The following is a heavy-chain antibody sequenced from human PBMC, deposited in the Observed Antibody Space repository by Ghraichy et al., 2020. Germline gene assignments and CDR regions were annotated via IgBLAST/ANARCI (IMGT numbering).Heavy chain of an antibody. CDR1: GFTLGSYS. CDR3: ARGSRVVRFYYYDGMDV. Sequence: GGSLRRSCVGSGFTLGSYSMNWVRQSPGKRLEWVSYITSTSSFKSYADSVKGRFTISRDNAQNSVSLQMSSLTDEDTAVYYCARGSRVVRFYYYDGMDVWGQGTTVTVSS. J-gene: IGHJ6*02. CDR2: ITSTSSFK. V-gene: IGHV3-48*02. D-gene: IGHD4-23*01.